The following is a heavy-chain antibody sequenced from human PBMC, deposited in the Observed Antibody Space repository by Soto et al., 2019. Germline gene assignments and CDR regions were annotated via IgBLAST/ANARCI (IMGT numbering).Heavy chain of an antibody. J-gene: IGHJ4*02. D-gene: IGHD1-26*01. Sequence: QAGGSLRLSCAASGFTFNSYAMSWVRQAPGKGLEWVSHIGANGDSIYYADSVKGRFTISRDNSKNTLYLQMTGLRADDTAVYYCTGGSNSVYWGQGTLVTVSS. CDR3: TGGSNSVY. CDR1: GFTFNSYA. CDR2: IGANGDSI. V-gene: IGHV3-23*01.